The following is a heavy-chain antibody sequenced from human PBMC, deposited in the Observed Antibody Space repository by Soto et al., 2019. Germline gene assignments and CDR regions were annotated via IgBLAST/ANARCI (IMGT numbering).Heavy chain of an antibody. CDR2: ISTYNGNT. V-gene: IGHV1-18*01. D-gene: IGHD6-19*01. J-gene: IGHJ1*01. CDR3: ARDSGQWLVSG. Sequence: QVQLVQSGAEVKKPGASVKVSCKASGYIFTSHGISWVRQAPGQGLEWMGRISTYNGNTKYAQKHQGRVTMTTDTSASIAYMELRSLISDDTAVYYCARDSGQWLVSGWGQETLVTVSS. CDR1: GYIFTSHG.